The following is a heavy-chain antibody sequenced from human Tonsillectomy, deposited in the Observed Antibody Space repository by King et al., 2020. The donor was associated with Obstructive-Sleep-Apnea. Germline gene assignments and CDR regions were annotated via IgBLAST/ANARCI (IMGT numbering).Heavy chain of an antibody. CDR1: GGSFSNYY. J-gene: IGHJ4*02. CDR2: INHSGST. D-gene: IGHD1-26*01. V-gene: IGHV4-34*01. CDR3: ARVLGAAGPDFYFDY. Sequence: VQLQQWGTGLLQPSETLSLTCAVYGGSFSNYYWSWIRQPPGKVLEWIAEINHSGSTNFNPSLKSRVTISVDTSRNQFSLKLHSVTAADTAVYYCARVLGAAGPDFYFDYWGQGTLVTVSS.